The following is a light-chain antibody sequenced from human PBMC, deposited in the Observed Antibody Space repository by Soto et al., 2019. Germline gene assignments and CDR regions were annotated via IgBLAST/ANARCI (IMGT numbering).Light chain of an antibody. CDR1: QRVSSSY. CDR2: GAS. J-gene: IGKJ5*01. V-gene: IGKV3-20*01. Sequence: EIVLTQSPGTLSLSPGERATLSCRARQRVSSSYLAWYQQKPGEAPRLLIHGASSRATGIPDRFSGSGSGTDFTLTISRLEPEDVAVYYCQQYGSSISFGQGTRRESK. CDR3: QQYGSSIS.